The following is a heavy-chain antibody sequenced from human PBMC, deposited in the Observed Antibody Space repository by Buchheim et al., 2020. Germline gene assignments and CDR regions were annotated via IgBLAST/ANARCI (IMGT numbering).Heavy chain of an antibody. Sequence: EVQLLESGGGLVQPGGSRRLSCAASGFTFSSYAMSWVRQAPGKGLEWVSAISGTGGTPYYADSVKGRFTISSDNSKNTPYLQMNSLRAEDTALYYCVQTVFASSDYWGRGTL. J-gene: IGHJ4*02. V-gene: IGHV3-23*01. D-gene: IGHD1-1*01. CDR2: ISGTGGTP. CDR3: VQTVFASSDY. CDR1: GFTFSSYA.